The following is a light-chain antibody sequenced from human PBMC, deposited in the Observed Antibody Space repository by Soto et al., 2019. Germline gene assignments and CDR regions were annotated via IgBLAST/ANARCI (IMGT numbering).Light chain of an antibody. V-gene: IGKV3-20*01. CDR2: GAS. Sequence: EFVLTQSPGTLSLSPGERATLSCRTSQSVSSNQLAWYQQKPGQAPRLLIYGASSRTTGIPDRFSGSGSGTNFTLTISRLETEDFAVYYCQQCGGSPGTFGQGTKVEIK. CDR3: QQCGGSPGT. J-gene: IGKJ1*01. CDR1: QSVSSNQ.